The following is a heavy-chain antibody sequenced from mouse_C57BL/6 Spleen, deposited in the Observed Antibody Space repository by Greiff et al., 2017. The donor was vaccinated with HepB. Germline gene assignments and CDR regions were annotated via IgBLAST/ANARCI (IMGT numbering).Heavy chain of an antibody. Sequence: EVQLQQSGPELVKPGASVKISCKASGYTFTDYYMNWVKQSHGKSLEWIGDINPNNGGTSYNQKFKGKATLTVDKSSSTAYMELRSLTSEDSAVYYCARSEGYGSRSYWYFDVWGTGTTVTVSS. J-gene: IGHJ1*03. CDR3: ARSEGYGSRSYWYFDV. CDR1: GYTFTDYY. D-gene: IGHD1-1*01. CDR2: INPNNGGT. V-gene: IGHV1-26*01.